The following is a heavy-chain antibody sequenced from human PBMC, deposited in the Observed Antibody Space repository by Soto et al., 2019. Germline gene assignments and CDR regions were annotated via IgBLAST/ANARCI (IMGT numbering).Heavy chain of an antibody. V-gene: IGHV1-46*01. CDR3: ARDPTIFGVAGQYYYGMDV. J-gene: IGHJ6*02. D-gene: IGHD3-3*01. CDR2: INPSGGST. CDR1: GYTFTSYY. Sequence: ASVKVSCKASGYTFTSYYMHWVRQAPGQGLEWMGIINPSGGSTSYAQKFQGRVTMTRDTSTSTVYMEPSSLRSEDTAVYYCARDPTIFGVAGQYYYGMDVWGQGTTVTVSS.